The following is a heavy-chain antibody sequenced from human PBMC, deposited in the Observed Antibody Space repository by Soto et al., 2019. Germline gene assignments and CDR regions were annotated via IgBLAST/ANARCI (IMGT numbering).Heavy chain of an antibody. Sequence: GGSLRLSCAASGFTFSSYAMSWVRQAPGKGLEWVAKINQDGGEKYYVDSVKGRFTISRDNAKNSLYLQMNSLRVEDKAVYYCAGDNTWFDPWGQGTLVTVSS. CDR2: INQDGGEK. CDR3: AGDNTWFDP. CDR1: GFTFSSYA. V-gene: IGHV3-7*01. J-gene: IGHJ5*02.